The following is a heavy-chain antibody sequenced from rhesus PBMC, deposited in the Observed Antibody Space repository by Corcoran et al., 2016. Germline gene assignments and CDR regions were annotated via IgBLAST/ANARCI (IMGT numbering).Heavy chain of an antibody. D-gene: IGHD4-29*01. CDR3: AREEAALSY. Sequence: QVQLQESGPGLVKPSETLSLTCAVSGGSISDDYYWSWIRQPPGKGLEWIGYINGSGGGTNYHPSRKNPVTISIATSKTQFSLKLGSVTAADTAVYYCAREEAALSYWGQGVLVTVSS. V-gene: IGHV4-106*01. CDR2: INGSGGGT. CDR1: GGSISDDYY. J-gene: IGHJ4*01.